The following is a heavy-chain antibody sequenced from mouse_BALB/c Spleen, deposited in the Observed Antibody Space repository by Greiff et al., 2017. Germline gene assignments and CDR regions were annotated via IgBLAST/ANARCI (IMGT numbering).Heavy chain of an antibody. D-gene: IGHD2-1*01. CDR1: GFNIKDTY. CDR3: ASYGNYGFAY. Sequence: EVQLVESGAELVKPGASVKLSCTASGFNIKDTYMHWVKQRPEQGLEWIGRIDPANGNTKYDPKFQGKATITADTSSNTAYLQLSSLTSEDTAVYYCASYGNYGFAYWGQGTLVTVSA. J-gene: IGHJ3*01. CDR2: IDPANGNT. V-gene: IGHV14-3*02.